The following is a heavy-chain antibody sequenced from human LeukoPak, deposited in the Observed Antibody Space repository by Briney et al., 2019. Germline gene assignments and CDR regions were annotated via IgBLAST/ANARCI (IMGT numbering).Heavy chain of an antibody. J-gene: IGHJ3*02. D-gene: IGHD1-26*01. CDR1: GYTFTGYY. CDR3: AIYKSGSYERGGLFDAFDI. CDR2: INPNSGGT. V-gene: IGHV1-2*02. Sequence: ASVKVSCKASGYTFTGYYMHWVRQAPGQGLEGVGWINPNSGGTNYAQKFQGRVTMTRDTSISTAYMELSRLRSDDTAVYYCAIYKSGSYERGGLFDAFDIWGQGTMVTVSS.